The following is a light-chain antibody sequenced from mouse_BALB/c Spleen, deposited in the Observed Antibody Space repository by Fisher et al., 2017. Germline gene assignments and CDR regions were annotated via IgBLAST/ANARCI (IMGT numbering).Light chain of an antibody. CDR1: SSVSSSY. CDR3: QQWSSNPLT. J-gene: IGKJ5*01. Sequence: IVMTQTTAIMSASLGERVTMTCTASSSVSSSYLYWYQQKPGSSPKLWIYSTSNLASGVPARFSGSGSGTSYSLTISRMEAEDAATYYCQQWSSNPLTFGAGTKLELK. CDR2: STS. V-gene: IGKV4-74*01.